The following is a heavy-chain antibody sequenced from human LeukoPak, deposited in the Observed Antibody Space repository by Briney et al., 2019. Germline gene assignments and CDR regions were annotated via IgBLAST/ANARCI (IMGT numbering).Heavy chain of an antibody. V-gene: IGHV4-39*07. CDR1: GGSISSTSYY. J-gene: IGHJ4*02. Sequence: SETLSLTCTVSGGSISSTSYYWGWIRQPPGKGLEWIASIYYRGSTYYNSSLKSRVTISVDTSKNQFSLKLSSVTAADTAVYYCARGNNHFDYWGQGTLVTVSS. CDR2: IYYRGST. CDR3: ARGNNHFDY.